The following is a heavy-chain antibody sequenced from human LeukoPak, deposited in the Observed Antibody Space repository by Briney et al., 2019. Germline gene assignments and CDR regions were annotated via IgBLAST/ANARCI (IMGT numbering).Heavy chain of an antibody. CDR2: MYYSGST. D-gene: IGHD2-2*01. J-gene: IGHJ3*02. V-gene: IGHV4-39*01. CDR1: GGSISSSSYY. Sequence: SETLSLTCTVSGGSISSSSYYWGWIRQPPGKGLEWIGSMYYSGSTYYNPSLKSRVTISVDTSKNQFSLKLSSVTAADTAVYYCARLVVSAPNAFDIWGQGIMVTVSS. CDR3: ARLVVSAPNAFDI.